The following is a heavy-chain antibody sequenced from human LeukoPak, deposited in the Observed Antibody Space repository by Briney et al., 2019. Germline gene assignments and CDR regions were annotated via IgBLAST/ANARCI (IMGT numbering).Heavy chain of an antibody. V-gene: IGHV4-39*01. J-gene: IGHJ4*02. CDR1: GGYISTSNYY. CDR3: ARFFYYDASLPPY. CDR2: IYYSGST. D-gene: IGHD3-16*01. Sequence: SETLPLTCSVSGGYISTSNYYWGWIRQPPGKGLEWIGTIYYSGSTYYNPSLQSRVTISLDTSKNQFSLHVRSVTAVDTATYYCARFFYYDASLPPYWGQGTLVIVSS.